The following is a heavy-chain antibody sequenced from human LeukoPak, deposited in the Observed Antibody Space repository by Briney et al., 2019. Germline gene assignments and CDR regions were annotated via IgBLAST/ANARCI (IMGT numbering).Heavy chain of an antibody. CDR2: ITGGGGNT. Sequence: GGSLRLSCAASGFTFSSYAMNWVRQAPGKGLEWVSAITGGGGNTYYADSVKGRFTISRDNSKNTLYLQMNSLRAEDTAVYYCAKAGEVGAEPDSFNIWGQGTMVTVPS. CDR1: GFTFSSYA. V-gene: IGHV3-23*01. D-gene: IGHD1-26*01. CDR3: AKAGEVGAEPDSFNI. J-gene: IGHJ3*02.